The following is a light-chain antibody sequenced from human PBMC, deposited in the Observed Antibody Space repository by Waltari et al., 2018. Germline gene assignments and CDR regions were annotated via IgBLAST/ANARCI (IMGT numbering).Light chain of an antibody. Sequence: QSALTQPPSVSGSPELSLPIPRTPTLSDVASDNLVSTYQQYPSNAPKLMIYEGSKRPSGVSNRFSGSKSGKTASLTISGLQAEDEADYYCCSYAGSSTPHVFGTGTKVIV. V-gene: IGLV2-23*01. CDR2: EGS. J-gene: IGLJ1*01. CDR1: LSDVASDNL. CDR3: CSYAGSSTPHV.